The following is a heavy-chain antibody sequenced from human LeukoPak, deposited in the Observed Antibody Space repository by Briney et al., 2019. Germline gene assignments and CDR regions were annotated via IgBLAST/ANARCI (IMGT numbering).Heavy chain of an antibody. J-gene: IGHJ5*02. CDR1: GGSISSYY. CDR2: IYYSGST. Sequence: SETLSLTCTVSGGSISSYYWNWIRQPPGKGLEWIGSIYYSGSTYYNPSLKSRVTISVDMSKNQFSLKLSSVTAADTAVYYCARIKGRLSWFDPWGQGTLVTVSS. V-gene: IGHV4-59*08. CDR3: ARIKGRLSWFDP.